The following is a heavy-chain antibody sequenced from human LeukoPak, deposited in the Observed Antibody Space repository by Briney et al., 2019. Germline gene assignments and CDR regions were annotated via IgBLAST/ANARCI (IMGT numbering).Heavy chain of an antibody. CDR3: ERLLWFGEIDY. CDR1: GFTFSSYS. CDR2: ISSSSSTI. Sequence: GGSLRLSCAASGFTFSSYSMNWVRQAPGKGLEWVSYISSSSSTIYYADSVKGRFTISRDNAKNSLYLQMNSLRAEDTAVYYCERLLWFGEIDYWGQGTLVTVSS. D-gene: IGHD3-10*01. V-gene: IGHV3-48*01. J-gene: IGHJ4*02.